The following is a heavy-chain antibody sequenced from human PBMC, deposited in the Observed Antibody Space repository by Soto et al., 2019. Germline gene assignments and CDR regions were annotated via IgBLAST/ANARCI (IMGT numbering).Heavy chain of an antibody. J-gene: IGHJ4*02. D-gene: IGHD6-13*01. CDR3: AKDRDGSSGPRFDY. CDR1: GFTFSSYA. Sequence: GGSLRLSCAASGFTFSSYAMSWFRQAPGKGLEWVSGISGSGGSTYYADSVKGRFTISRDNSKNTLHLQMDSLRVDDTAVYYCAKDRDGSSGPRFDYWGQGTLVTVSS. CDR2: ISGSGGST. V-gene: IGHV3-23*01.